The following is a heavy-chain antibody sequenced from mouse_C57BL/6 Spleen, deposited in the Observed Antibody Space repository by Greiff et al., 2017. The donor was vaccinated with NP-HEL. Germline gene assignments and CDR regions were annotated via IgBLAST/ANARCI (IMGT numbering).Heavy chain of an antibody. Sequence: EVKVEESGGGLVQPGGSMKLSCAASGFTFSDAWMDWVRQSPEKGLEWVAEIRNKANNHATYYAESVKGRFTISRDDSKSSVYLQMNSLRAEDTGIYYCTRRDGSSYSAMDYWGQGTSVTVSS. J-gene: IGHJ4*01. V-gene: IGHV6-6*01. CDR2: IRNKANNHAT. D-gene: IGHD1-1*01. CDR1: GFTFSDAW. CDR3: TRRDGSSYSAMDY.